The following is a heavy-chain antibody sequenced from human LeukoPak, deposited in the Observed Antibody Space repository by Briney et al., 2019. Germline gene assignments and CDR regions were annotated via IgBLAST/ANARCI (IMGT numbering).Heavy chain of an antibody. CDR1: GFHLSSYS. D-gene: IGHD2-2*01. V-gene: IGHV3-48*04. J-gene: IGHJ4*02. CDR2: IRSSSSTI. CDR3: AKDLIPSRQKVPAATDY. Sequence: PGGALRLSCAAPGFHLSSYSMTSVRQAPGKGLERVSYIRSSSSTIYYADSVKGRFAISRDNAKNSLYLQMNSLRAEDTAVYYCAKDLIPSRQKVPAATDYWGQGTLVTVSS.